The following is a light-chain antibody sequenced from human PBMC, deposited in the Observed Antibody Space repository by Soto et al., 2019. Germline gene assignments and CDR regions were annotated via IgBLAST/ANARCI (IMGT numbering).Light chain of an antibody. CDR2: DAS. J-gene: IGKJ2*01. CDR1: QTVSSY. CDR3: QQRKNWPRYT. Sequence: EIVLTQSPVTLSLSPGERATLSCRASQTVSSYLAWYQQKPGQAPRLLIYDASNRATGIPARFSGSGSGTDFTLTISSLEPEDFAVYYCQQRKNWPRYTFGQGTKLEIK. V-gene: IGKV3-11*01.